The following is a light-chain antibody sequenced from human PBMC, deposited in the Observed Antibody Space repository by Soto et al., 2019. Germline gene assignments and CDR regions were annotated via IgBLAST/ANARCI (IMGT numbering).Light chain of an antibody. Sequence: DIVMTQSPLSLPVTPGEPASIYCKSSQSLLHSNGYNYLDWYLQKPGKAPKLLIYKASTLKSGVPSSFSGSGSGTEFTLTISSLQPDDFATYYCQHYNSYSEAFGQGTKVDIK. J-gene: IGKJ1*01. CDR2: KAS. CDR1: QSLLHSNGYNY. CDR3: QHYNSYSEA. V-gene: IGKV2-28*01.